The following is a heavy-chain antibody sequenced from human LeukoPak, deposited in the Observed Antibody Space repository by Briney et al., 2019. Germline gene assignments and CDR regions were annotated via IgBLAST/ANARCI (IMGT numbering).Heavy chain of an antibody. Sequence: SVKVSCEASGGTFSSYAISWVRQAPGQGLEWMGRIIPIFGTANYAQKFQGRVTITTDESTSTVYMELSSLRSEDTAVYYCARASYDSSGRSDGAFDIWGQGTMVTVSS. D-gene: IGHD3-22*01. CDR3: ARASYDSSGRSDGAFDI. J-gene: IGHJ3*02. CDR1: GGTFSSYA. V-gene: IGHV1-69*05. CDR2: IIPIFGTA.